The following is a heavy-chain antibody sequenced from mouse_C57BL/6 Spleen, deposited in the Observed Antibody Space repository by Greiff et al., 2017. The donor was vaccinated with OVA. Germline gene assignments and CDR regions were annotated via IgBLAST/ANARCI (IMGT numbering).Heavy chain of an antibody. CDR1: GYTFTSYW. Sequence: QVQLQQPGAELVRPGSSVKLSCKASGYTFTSYWMDWVKQRPGRGLEWIGNIYPSDSETHYNQKFKDKATLTVDKSSSTAYMQLSSLTSEDSAVYYCARSYYDYPFDYWGQGTTLTVSS. CDR2: IYPSDSET. CDR3: ARSYYDYPFDY. J-gene: IGHJ2*01. D-gene: IGHD2-4*01. V-gene: IGHV1-61*01.